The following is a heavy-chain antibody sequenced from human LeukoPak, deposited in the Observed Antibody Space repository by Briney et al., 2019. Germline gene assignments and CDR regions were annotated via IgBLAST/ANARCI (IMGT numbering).Heavy chain of an antibody. CDR2: IYHSGTT. D-gene: IGHD5-24*01. J-gene: IGHJ4*02. CDR3: AREREGPYGYLDY. CDR1: GDSISSDHW. Sequence: SGTLSLTCSVSGDSISSDHWWSLVRQPPGKGLDWIGEIYHSGTTNYTPSLKSRIAISVDKSKNQFSLNLSSMTAADTAVYYCAREREGPYGYLDYWGQGTLVTVSS. V-gene: IGHV4-4*02.